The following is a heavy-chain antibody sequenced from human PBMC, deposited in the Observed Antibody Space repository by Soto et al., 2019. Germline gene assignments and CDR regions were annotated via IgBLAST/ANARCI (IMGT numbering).Heavy chain of an antibody. V-gene: IGHV2-5*02. J-gene: IGHJ5*02. CDR1: GFSLSTTGVG. CDR3: AQILRDYGLGRERATYFDP. Sequence: QITLKESGPTLVRPTQTLTLTCTFSGFSLSTTGVGVGWIRQPPGKALEWLALIYWDDDKRYSPSLKSRLTITKDTSKNDVTLTMTNMDPVDTATYYCAQILRDYGLGRERATYFDPWGQGTLVTVSS. D-gene: IGHD3-10*01. CDR2: IYWDDDK.